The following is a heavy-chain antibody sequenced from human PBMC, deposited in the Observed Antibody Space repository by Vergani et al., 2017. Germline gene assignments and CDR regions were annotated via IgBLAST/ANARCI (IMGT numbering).Heavy chain of an antibody. CDR2: ISSSSSYI. D-gene: IGHD1-26*01. J-gene: IGHJ4*02. V-gene: IGHV3-21*01. CDR1: GCTFKSYT. CDR3: ALGGIVGATSPFDY. Sequence: EVQLVESGGGLVKPGGSLRLSCAASGCTFKSYTMNWVRQAPGKGLEWVSSISSSSSYIYYADSVKGRFTISRDNAKNSLYLQMNSLRAEDTAVYYCALGGIVGATSPFDYWGQGTLVTVSS.